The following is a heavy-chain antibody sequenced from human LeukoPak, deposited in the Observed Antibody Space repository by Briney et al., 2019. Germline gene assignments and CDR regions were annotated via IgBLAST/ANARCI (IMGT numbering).Heavy chain of an antibody. CDR2: INHSGST. V-gene: IGHV4-34*01. Sequence: PSETLSLTCAVYGGSFSGYYWSWIRQPPGKGLEWIGEINHSGSTNYNPSLKGRVTISVDTSKNQFSLKLSSVTAADTAVYYCARGGIAAAGTEYFQHWGQGTLVTVSS. D-gene: IGHD6-13*01. J-gene: IGHJ1*01. CDR3: ARGGIAAAGTEYFQH. CDR1: GGSFSGYY.